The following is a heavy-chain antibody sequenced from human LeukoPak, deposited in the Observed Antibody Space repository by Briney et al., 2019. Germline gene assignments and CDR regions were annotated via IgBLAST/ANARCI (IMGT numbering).Heavy chain of an antibody. V-gene: IGHV3-9*01. D-gene: IGHD3-22*01. J-gene: IGHJ4*02. CDR1: GFTFDDYA. CDR2: VSWNSGSI. CDR3: AKGWGGSSGSFFDY. Sequence: GGSLRLSCAASGFTFDDYAMHWVRQAPGKGLEWVSGVSWNSGSIGYADSVKGRFTISRDNAKNSLYLQMNSLRAEDTALYYCAKGWGGSSGSFFDYWGEGTLVTVSS.